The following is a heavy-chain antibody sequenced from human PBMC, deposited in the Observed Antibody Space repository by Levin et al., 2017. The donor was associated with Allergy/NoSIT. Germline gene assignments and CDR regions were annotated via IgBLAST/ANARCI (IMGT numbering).Heavy chain of an antibody. J-gene: IGHJ5*02. CDR3: ARGRRIAAAGKASWFDP. D-gene: IGHD6-13*01. V-gene: IGHV1-2*02. Sequence: GASVKVSCKASGYTFTGYYMHWVRQAPGQGLEWMGWINPNSGGTNYAQKFQGRVTMTRDTSISTAYMELSRLRSDDTAVYYCARGRRIAAAGKASWFDPWGQGTLVTVSS. CDR2: INPNSGGT. CDR1: GYTFTGYY.